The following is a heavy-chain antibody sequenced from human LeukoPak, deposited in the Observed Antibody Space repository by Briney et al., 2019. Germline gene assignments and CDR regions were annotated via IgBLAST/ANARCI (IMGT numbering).Heavy chain of an antibody. Sequence: PGGSLRLSCAASGFTFSSYAMSWVRQAPGKGLEWVSAIRGSGGGTYYADSVKGRFTISRDNSKNTLYLQMNSLRAEDTAVYYCARGNALYYYDSSVRAFFDYWGQGTLVTVSS. J-gene: IGHJ4*02. V-gene: IGHV3-23*01. CDR1: GFTFSSYA. D-gene: IGHD3-22*01. CDR2: IRGSGGGT. CDR3: ARGNALYYYDSSVRAFFDY.